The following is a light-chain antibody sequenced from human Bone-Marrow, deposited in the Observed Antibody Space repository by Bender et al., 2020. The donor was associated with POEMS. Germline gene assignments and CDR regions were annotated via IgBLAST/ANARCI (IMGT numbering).Light chain of an antibody. CDR3: SSYTSRNGYV. J-gene: IGLJ1*01. V-gene: IGLV2-14*02. CDR1: SSDVGAYNL. Sequence: QSALTQPASVSGSPGQSITISCTGASSDVGAYNLVSWYQQHPGKAPKLLIYEVRKRPSGVSNRFSGSKSGNTASLTISGLQAEDEADYYCSSYTSRNGYVFGTGTKVTVL. CDR2: EVR.